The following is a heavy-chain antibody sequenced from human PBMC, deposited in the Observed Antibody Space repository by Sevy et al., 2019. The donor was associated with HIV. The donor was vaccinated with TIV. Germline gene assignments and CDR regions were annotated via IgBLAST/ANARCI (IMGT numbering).Heavy chain of an antibody. CDR3: ASRGENTYYYDSSGYYYYFDY. D-gene: IGHD3-22*01. J-gene: IGHJ4*02. CDR2: IYYSGST. CDR1: GGSISSSSYY. Sequence: SETLSLTCTVSGGSISSSSYYWGWIRQPPGKGLEWIGSIYYSGSTYYNPSLKSRVTISVDTSKNQFSLNPSTVTAADTAVYYCASRGENTYYYDSSGYYYYFDYWGQGTLVTVSS. V-gene: IGHV4-39*01.